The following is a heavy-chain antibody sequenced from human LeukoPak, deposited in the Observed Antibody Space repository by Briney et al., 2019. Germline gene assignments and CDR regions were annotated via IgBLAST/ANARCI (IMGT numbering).Heavy chain of an antibody. D-gene: IGHD5-24*01. J-gene: IGHJ4*02. CDR1: GFTFSSYE. CDR2: ISSSGSTI. CDR3: ARDSQRWGNFDS. V-gene: IGHV3-48*03. Sequence: PAGSLRLSCAVSGFTFSSYEMNWVRQAPGKGLEWVSYISSSGSTIYYADPVKGRFTISRDNAKNSLYLQMNSLRVEDTAVYYCARDSQRWGNFDSWGQGTLVSVSS.